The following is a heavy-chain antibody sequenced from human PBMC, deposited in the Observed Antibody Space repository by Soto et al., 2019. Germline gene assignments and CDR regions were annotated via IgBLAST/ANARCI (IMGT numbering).Heavy chain of an antibody. J-gene: IGHJ4*02. D-gene: IGHD3-16*02. CDR1: GGSISSSSYY. Sequence: SETLSLTCTVAGGSISSSSYYWGWIRQPPGKGLEWIGSIYYTGSTYYKPSLKSRVTISVDTSKNQFSLKLSSVTAADTAVYYCAREWSRLHLGELSFPPDYWGQGTLVTVSS. CDR3: AREWSRLHLGELSFPPDY. CDR2: IYYTGST. V-gene: IGHV4-39*02.